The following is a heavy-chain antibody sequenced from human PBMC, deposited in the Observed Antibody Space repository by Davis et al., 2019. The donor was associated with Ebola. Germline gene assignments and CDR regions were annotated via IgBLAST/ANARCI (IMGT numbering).Heavy chain of an antibody. Sequence: PGGSLRLSCAASGFTFSSYGMHWVRQAPGKGLEWVAFIRYDGSNKYYADSVKGRFTISRDNSKNTLYLQMNSLRAEDTAVYYCARAGLTYYYGSGSYPFDYWGQGTLVTVSS. V-gene: IGHV3-30*02. D-gene: IGHD3-10*01. CDR3: ARAGLTYYYGSGSYPFDY. CDR2: IRYDGSNK. CDR1: GFTFSSYG. J-gene: IGHJ4*02.